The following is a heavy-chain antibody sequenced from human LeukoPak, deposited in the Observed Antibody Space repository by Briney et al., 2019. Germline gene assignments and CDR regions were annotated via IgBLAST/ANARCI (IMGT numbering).Heavy chain of an antibody. CDR1: GFTFSSYA. Sequence: GGSLRLSCAASGFTFSSYAMSWARQAPGKGLEWVSGISGSGGSTYYADSVKGRFTISRDNSKNTLYLQMNSLRAEDTAVYYCAKNRNSGSYHDAFDIWGQGTMVTVSS. CDR3: AKNRNSGSYHDAFDI. J-gene: IGHJ3*02. CDR2: ISGSGGST. D-gene: IGHD1-26*01. V-gene: IGHV3-23*01.